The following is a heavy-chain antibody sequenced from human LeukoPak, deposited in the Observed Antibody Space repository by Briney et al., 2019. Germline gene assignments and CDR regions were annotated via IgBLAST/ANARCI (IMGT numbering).Heavy chain of an antibody. Sequence: SETPSLTCTVSGGSISSYYWSWIRQPPGKGLEWIGYIYYSGSTNYNPSLKSRVTISVNTSRNQFSLKLSSVTAADTAVYYCARASPDDFWSGYQPYNWFDPWGQGTLVTVSS. J-gene: IGHJ5*02. CDR3: ARASPDDFWSGYQPYNWFDP. CDR1: GGSISSYY. CDR2: IYYSGST. V-gene: IGHV4-59*01. D-gene: IGHD3-3*01.